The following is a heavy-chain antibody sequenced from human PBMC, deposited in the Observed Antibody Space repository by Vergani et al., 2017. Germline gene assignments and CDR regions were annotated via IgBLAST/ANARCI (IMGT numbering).Heavy chain of an antibody. CDR3: AKDYGSENYYSSDY. V-gene: IGHV3-23*01. J-gene: IGHJ4*02. Sequence: EVQLLESGGDLVQPGGSLRLSCAASGFTFNHYAMNWVRQAPGKGLEWVSGISGSGGSTYYAGSVKGRFTISRDSSKNTLYLQMNSLRAEDTAVYYCAKDYGSENYYSSDYWGQGTLVTVAS. CDR1: GFTFNHYA. CDR2: ISGSGGST. D-gene: IGHD3-10*01.